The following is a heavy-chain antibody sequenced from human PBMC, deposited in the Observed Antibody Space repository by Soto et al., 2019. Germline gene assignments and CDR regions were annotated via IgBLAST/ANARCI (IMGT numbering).Heavy chain of an antibody. J-gene: IGHJ5*02. CDR2: IYYSGST. Sequence: SETLSLTCTVSGGSINSGGYYWTWIRQHPGKGLEWIGYIYYSGSTYYNPSLKGRVTISIDTSKNQFSLKLSSVTAADTAVYFCARGLHYYDLGSHGFRFDPWGQGTLVTVSS. CDR3: ARGLHYYDLGSHGFRFDP. V-gene: IGHV4-31*03. D-gene: IGHD3-10*01. CDR1: GGSINSGGYY.